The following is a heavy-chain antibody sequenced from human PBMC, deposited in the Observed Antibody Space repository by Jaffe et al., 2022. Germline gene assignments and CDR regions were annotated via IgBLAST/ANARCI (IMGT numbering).Heavy chain of an antibody. CDR1: GGSISSGSYY. CDR2: IYTSGST. J-gene: IGHJ3*02. V-gene: IGHV4-61*02. D-gene: IGHD3-10*01. Sequence: QVQLQESGPGLVKPSQTLSLTCTVSGGSISSGSYYWSWIRQPAGKGLEWIGRIYTSGSTNYNPSLKSRVTISVDTSKNQFSLKLSSVTAADTAVYYCAGTYYYGSGSPAVDAFDIWGQGTMVTVSS. CDR3: AGTYYYGSGSPAVDAFDI.